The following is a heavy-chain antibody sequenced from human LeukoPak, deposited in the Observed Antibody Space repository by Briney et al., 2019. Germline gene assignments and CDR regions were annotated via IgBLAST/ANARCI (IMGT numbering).Heavy chain of an antibody. D-gene: IGHD3-10*01. CDR1: GFRFNTFW. CDR2: IKQDGNEK. CDR3: ARDTLGEGEDANYAVYYFDY. Sequence: GGSLRLSCAASGFRFNTFWMSWVRQAPGKGLEWVANIKQDGNEKYYADSVKGRFTISRDNGKDSLDLQMNSLRADDTAFYYCARDTLGEGEDANYAVYYFDYWGQGTVVTVSS. J-gene: IGHJ4*02. V-gene: IGHV3-7*01.